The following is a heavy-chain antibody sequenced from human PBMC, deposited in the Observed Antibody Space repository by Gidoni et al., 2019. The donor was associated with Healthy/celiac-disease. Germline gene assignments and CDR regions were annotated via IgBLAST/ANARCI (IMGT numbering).Heavy chain of an antibody. CDR3: ARVRSGGHQWAKVWGAFDI. CDR2: IKQDGSEK. J-gene: IGHJ3*02. D-gene: IGHD3-10*01. Sequence: EVQLVESGGGLVQPGGSLRLSCAASGFTFSSYWMSWVRQAPGKGLEWVANIKQDGSEKYYVDSVKGRFTISRDNANNSLYLQMNSLRAEDTAVYYCARVRSGGHQWAKVWGAFDIWGQGTMVTVSS. CDR1: GFTFSSYW. V-gene: IGHV3-7*01.